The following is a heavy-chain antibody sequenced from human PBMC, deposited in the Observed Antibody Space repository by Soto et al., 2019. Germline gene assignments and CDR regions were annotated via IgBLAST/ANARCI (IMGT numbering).Heavy chain of an antibody. J-gene: IGHJ4*02. V-gene: IGHV4-59*04. CDR2: ISYSGST. CDR1: GGSISSYD. Sequence: SETLSLTCTVSGGSISSYDWSWIRQPPGKGLEWIGNISYSGSTNHNPSLKSRVTLSVDTSQSRFSLKLTSVTAADTAVYYCARHRVPSVYDPIPGCFDSWGQGILVTSPQ. D-gene: IGHD5-12*01. CDR3: ARHRVPSVYDPIPGCFDS.